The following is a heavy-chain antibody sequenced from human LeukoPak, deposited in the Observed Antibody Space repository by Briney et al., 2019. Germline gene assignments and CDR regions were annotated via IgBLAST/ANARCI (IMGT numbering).Heavy chain of an antibody. J-gene: IGHJ4*02. Sequence: SETLSLTCTVSGGSISSYYWSWIRQPPGKGLEWIGYIYYSGSTNYNPSLKSRVTMSVDTSKNQFSLKLSSVTAADTAVYYCARARGYRLGYDYWGQGTLVTVSS. D-gene: IGHD5-18*01. V-gene: IGHV4-59*12. CDR3: ARARGYRLGYDY. CDR2: IYYSGST. CDR1: GGSISSYY.